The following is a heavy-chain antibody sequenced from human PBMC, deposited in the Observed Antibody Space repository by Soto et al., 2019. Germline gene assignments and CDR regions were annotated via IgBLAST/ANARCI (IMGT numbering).Heavy chain of an antibody. V-gene: IGHV3-30-3*01. D-gene: IGHD6-19*01. CDR1: GSTFSSYD. J-gene: IGHJ3*02. Sequence: QVQLVESGGDVVQPGRSLRLSCEAAGSTFSSYDIHWVRQAPIKGLEWVAHISPDGNNAYYADSVKGRFTISRDNASNTVYRKVNSPRPENTDEYNWVKGLSHGAGDSWGLGTLLSV. CDR3: VKGLSHGAGDS. CDR2: ISPDGNNA.